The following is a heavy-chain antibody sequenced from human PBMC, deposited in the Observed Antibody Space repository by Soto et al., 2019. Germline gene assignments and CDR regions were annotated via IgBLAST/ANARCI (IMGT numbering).Heavy chain of an antibody. CDR2: IHYGGST. D-gene: IGHD3-3*01. V-gene: IGHV4-39*02. J-gene: IGHJ4*02. CDR3: ARFTTDLLHSNLWSGYYWSYFDY. CDR1: GGSISSVTYY. Sequence: QLQLRESGPGLVKPSATLSLTCSVSGGSISSVTYYCAWILQPPGKVLERIATIHYGGSTYYNPSLTSRVTLSMDTSKNDFTLNVTSVNASDTAIYYCARFTTDLLHSNLWSGYYWSYFDYWGQGTLVIVSA.